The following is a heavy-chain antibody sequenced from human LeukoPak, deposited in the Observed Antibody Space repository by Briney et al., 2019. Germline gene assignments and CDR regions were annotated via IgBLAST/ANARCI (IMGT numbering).Heavy chain of an antibody. D-gene: IGHD3-10*02. Sequence: GGSLRLSCAASGFTFRNNWMSWVRQAPGKGLEWVANIKQDGSDKNYVDSVKGRFTISRDNAKNSLSLQMNSLRAEDTAVYYCAELGIPMIGGVWGKGTTVTISS. CDR1: GFTFRNNW. V-gene: IGHV3-7*01. CDR3: AELGIPMIGGV. CDR2: IKQDGSDK. J-gene: IGHJ6*04.